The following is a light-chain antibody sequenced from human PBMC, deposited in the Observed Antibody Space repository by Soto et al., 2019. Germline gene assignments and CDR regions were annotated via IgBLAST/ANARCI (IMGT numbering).Light chain of an antibody. V-gene: IGKV4-1*01. CDR3: QQDYGTPYT. J-gene: IGKJ2*01. CDR2: WAS. CDR1: RSVFYRSNNKSY. Sequence: ILLTQSPDSLAVSLGERATINCKASRSVFYRSNNKSYLTWYQQKPGQPPKLLIHWASTRASGVPDRFSGSGSGTDFTPAITSLRAEDVAVYYCQQDYGTPYTFGQGTKLEIK.